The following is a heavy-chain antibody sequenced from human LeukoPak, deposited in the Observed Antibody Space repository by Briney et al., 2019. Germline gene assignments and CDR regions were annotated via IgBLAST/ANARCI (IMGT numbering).Heavy chain of an antibody. Sequence: EGSLRLSCAASGFTFSDYYMSWIRQAPGKGLEXXXXISSSGSTIYYAESVKGRFTISRDNAKNSLYLQMNSLRAEDTAVYYCARGYRWLQLSIRCPFDYWGQGTLVTVSS. CDR1: GFTFSDYY. D-gene: IGHD5-24*01. J-gene: IGHJ4*02. V-gene: IGHV3-11*01. CDR3: ARGYRWLQLSIRCPFDY. CDR2: ISSSGSTI.